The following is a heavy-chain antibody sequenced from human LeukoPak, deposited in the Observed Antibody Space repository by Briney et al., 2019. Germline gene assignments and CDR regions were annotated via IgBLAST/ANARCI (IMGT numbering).Heavy chain of an antibody. CDR1: GYTFTGYY. J-gene: IGHJ5*02. CDR2: INPNSGGT. Sequence: ASVKASCKASGYTFTGYYMHWVRQAPGQGLEWMGWINPNSGGTNYAQKFQGRVTMTRDTSISTAYMELSRLRSDDTAVYYCARDLGQYSKTYNWFDPWGQGTLVTVSS. V-gene: IGHV1-2*02. CDR3: ARDLGQYSKTYNWFDP. D-gene: IGHD6-6*01.